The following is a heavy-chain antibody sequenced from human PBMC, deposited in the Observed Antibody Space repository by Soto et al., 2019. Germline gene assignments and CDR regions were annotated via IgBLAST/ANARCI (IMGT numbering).Heavy chain of an antibody. V-gene: IGHV3-7*03. Sequence: PGGSLRLSCAASGFSFTTYWMTWVRQAPGKGLEWVANIKQDGTEKFYVDSVKGRFTVSRDAATDSLYLRMDSLRAEDTAVYYCARAQRVGYHHEGYYFDYWGQGVLVTVSS. D-gene: IGHD3-16*02. CDR3: ARAQRVGYHHEGYYFDY. CDR2: IKQDGTEK. CDR1: GFSFTTYW. J-gene: IGHJ4*02.